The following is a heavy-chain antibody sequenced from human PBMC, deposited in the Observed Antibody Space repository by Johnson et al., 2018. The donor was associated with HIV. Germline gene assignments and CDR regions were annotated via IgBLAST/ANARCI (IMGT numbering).Heavy chain of an antibody. Sequence: QVQVVESGGGVVQPGKSLRLSCAASGFTFSSYGMHWVRQAAGKGLEWVALIRHDGNNKYYADSVKGRFTISRDNSKNTLSLQMNSLRVEDTAVYYCARAADSYCSADCYGDGFQISDQGTKVIVSS. CDR3: ARAADSYCSADCYGDGFQI. V-gene: IGHV3-30*02. CDR1: GFTFSSYG. CDR2: IRHDGNNK. D-gene: IGHD2-21*02. J-gene: IGHJ3*02.